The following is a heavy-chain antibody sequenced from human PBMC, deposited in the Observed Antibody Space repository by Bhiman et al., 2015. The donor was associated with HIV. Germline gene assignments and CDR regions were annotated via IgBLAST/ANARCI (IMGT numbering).Heavy chain of an antibody. CDR1: GFTFSSYG. CDR2: ISSSSSYI. Sequence: VQLVESGGGVVQPGGSQILSCAASGFTFSSYGMHWVRQAPGKGLEWVSSISSSSSYIYYADSVKGRFTISRDNAKNSLYLQMNSLRAEDTGVYNCARDQAREVNGMDVWGQGTTVTVSS. CDR3: ARDQAREVNGMDV. J-gene: IGHJ6*02. D-gene: IGHD3-10*01. V-gene: IGHV3-21*03.